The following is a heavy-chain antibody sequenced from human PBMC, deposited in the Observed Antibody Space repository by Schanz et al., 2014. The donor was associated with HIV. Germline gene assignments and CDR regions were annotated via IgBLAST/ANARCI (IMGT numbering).Heavy chain of an antibody. V-gene: IGHV3-33*05. D-gene: IGHD3-22*01. CDR2: ISKDGRNK. CDR1: GFTFDSYG. CDR3: AKPEYDTSGNSQSHFDY. J-gene: IGHJ4*02. Sequence: QVRLVESGGGVVRPGRSLRLSCAASGFTFDSYGMHWVRQAPGKGREWAAEISKDGRNKNYADSVKGRFTISRDNSKNTLYLQVKSLRAEDTAVYYCAKPEYDTSGNSQSHFDYWGQGTLVTVSS.